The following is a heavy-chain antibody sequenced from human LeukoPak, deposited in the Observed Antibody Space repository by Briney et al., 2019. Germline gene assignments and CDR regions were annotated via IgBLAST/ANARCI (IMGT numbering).Heavy chain of an antibody. CDR3: AKENYDVLTAYSDY. CDR1: GFTFSNYA. Sequence: PGGSLRLSCAASGFTFSNYAMSWVRQAPGKGLEWVSGISGSGGSTYYADSVKGRFTISRDISKNTVYLQMNSLRAEDTAVYYCAKENYDVLTAYSDYWGQGTLDTVSS. J-gene: IGHJ4*02. D-gene: IGHD3-9*01. V-gene: IGHV3-23*01. CDR2: ISGSGGST.